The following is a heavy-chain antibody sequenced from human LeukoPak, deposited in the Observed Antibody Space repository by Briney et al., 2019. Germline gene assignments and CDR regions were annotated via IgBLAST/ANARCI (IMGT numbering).Heavy chain of an antibody. CDR1: GYTFTSYY. Sequence: GASVKVSCKASGYTFTSYYMHWVRQAPGQGLEWMGIINPSGGSTSYAQKFQGRVTITADKSTSTAYMELSSLRSEDTAVYYCATDSSWQYYFDYWGQGTLVTVSS. V-gene: IGHV1-46*01. CDR3: ATDSSWQYYFDY. D-gene: IGHD6-13*01. CDR2: INPSGGST. J-gene: IGHJ4*02.